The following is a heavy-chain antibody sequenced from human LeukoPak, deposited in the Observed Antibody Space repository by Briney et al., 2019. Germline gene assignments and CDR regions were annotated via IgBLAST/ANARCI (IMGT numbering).Heavy chain of an antibody. Sequence: PGRSLRLSCAASGFAFSNYWLHWVRQAPGKGLVWVARINTHGSSTNYADSVKGRFTISRDNAKNTLYLQMTSLSAEDTAVYYALAGYYYYYMDVWGKGTTVTVSS. V-gene: IGHV3-74*01. J-gene: IGHJ6*03. CDR1: GFAFSNYW. D-gene: IGHD6-13*01. CDR3: LAGYYYYYMDV. CDR2: INTHGSST.